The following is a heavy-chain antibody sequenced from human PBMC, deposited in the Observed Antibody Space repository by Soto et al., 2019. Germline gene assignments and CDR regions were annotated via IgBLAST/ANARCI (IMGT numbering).Heavy chain of an antibody. Sequence: GGSLRLSCAASGFIFENFGMSWVRQAPGKGLEWISSISGSGFKKYYANSVKGRFTISRDNSKSTVYLELNNLSAEDTAVYHCAKNQGVELVPLATVDWFDPWGQGSVVTVSS. CDR3: AKNQGVELVPLATVDWFDP. V-gene: IGHV3-23*01. J-gene: IGHJ5*02. D-gene: IGHD1-26*01. CDR2: ISGSGFKK. CDR1: GFIFENFG.